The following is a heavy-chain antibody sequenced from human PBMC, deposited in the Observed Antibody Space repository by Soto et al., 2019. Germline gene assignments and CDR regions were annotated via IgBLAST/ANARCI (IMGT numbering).Heavy chain of an antibody. CDR2: IYYSGST. V-gene: IGHV4-30-4*01. CDR3: ARDSSATGTTTNFDY. J-gene: IGHJ4*02. D-gene: IGHD1-1*01. CDR1: GGSISSGDYY. Sequence: PSETLSLTCTVSGGSISSGDYYWSWIRQPPGKGLEWIGYIYYSGSTYYNPSLKSRVTISVDTSKNQFSLKLSSVTAADTAVYYCARDSSATGTTTNFDYWGQGTLVTVSS.